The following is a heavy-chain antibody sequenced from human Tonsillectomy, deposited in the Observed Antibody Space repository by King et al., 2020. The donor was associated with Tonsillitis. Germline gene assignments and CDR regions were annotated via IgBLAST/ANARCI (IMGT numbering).Heavy chain of an antibody. V-gene: IGHV1-8*01. Sequence: VQLVESGAEVKKPGASVKVSCKASGYTFTSYDVNWVRQATGQGLEWMGWRNPNSGNTGYAQKFQGRVTMTRNTSISTAYMELSSLRSEDAAVYYCARVSLTYCSGTSCYSYYYYGMDVWGQGTTVTVSS. J-gene: IGHJ6*02. CDR2: RNPNSGNT. CDR3: ARVSLTYCSGTSCYSYYYYGMDV. D-gene: IGHD2-2*01. CDR1: GYTFTSYD.